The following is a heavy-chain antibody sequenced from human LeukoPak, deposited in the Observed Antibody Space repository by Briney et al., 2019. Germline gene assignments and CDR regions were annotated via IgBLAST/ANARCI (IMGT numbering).Heavy chain of an antibody. D-gene: IGHD6-13*01. V-gene: IGHV1-2*02. CDR2: INPNSGGT. J-gene: IGHJ4*02. CDR3: ARDLDSSSWYKEDY. Sequence: ASVKVSCMASGYTFIGYYMHWVRQAPGQGLEWMGWINPNSGGTNYAQKFQGRVTMPRDTSISTAYMELSRLRSDDTAVYYCARDLDSSSWYKEDYWGQGTLVTVSS. CDR1: GYTFIGYY.